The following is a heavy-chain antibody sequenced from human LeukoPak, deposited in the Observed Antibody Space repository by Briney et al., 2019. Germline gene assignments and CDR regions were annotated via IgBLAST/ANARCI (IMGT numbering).Heavy chain of an antibody. D-gene: IGHD1-14*01. CDR1: GFTFSSYA. CDR2: VSGSGGSS. CDR3: ARDRHPTEPDSSYFDY. J-gene: IGHJ4*02. V-gene: IGHV3-23*01. Sequence: TGGSLRLSCAASGFTFSSYAMNWVRQAPGRGLEWVSAVSGSGGSSYYADAVKGRFTISRDNAKNSLYLQMNSLRAEDTAVYYCARDRHPTEPDSSYFDYWGQGTLVTVSS.